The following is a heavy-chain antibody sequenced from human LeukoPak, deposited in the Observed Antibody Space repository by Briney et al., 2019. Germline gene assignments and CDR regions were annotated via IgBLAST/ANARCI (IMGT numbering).Heavy chain of an antibody. CDR1: GFTFKNSA. Sequence: GGSLRLSCAASGFTFKNSAMSWVRQAPGRGLEWVSTISGSRDNSYYADSVKGRFTISRDFSQNTLYLEMNSLTADDTALYYCAKDLWFGGSAFDSWGEGTLVTVSS. CDR2: ISGSRDNS. V-gene: IGHV3-23*01. J-gene: IGHJ4*01. CDR3: AKDLWFGGSAFDS. D-gene: IGHD3-10*01.